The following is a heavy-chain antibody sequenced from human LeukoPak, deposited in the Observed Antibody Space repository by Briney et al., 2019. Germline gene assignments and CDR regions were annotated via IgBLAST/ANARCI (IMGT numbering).Heavy chain of an antibody. D-gene: IGHD4-23*01. CDR1: GDSISSGGYF. J-gene: IGHJ3*02. CDR2: IYHSGTT. V-gene: IGHV4-30-2*01. CDR3: ARGRRPGGAFDI. Sequence: PSETLSLTCTVSGDSISSGGYFWSWIRQPPGNGLNWIGFIYHSGTTYYNPSLKSRVTISVDTSKNQFSLKLSSVTAADTAVYYCARGRRPGGAFDIWGQGTMVTVSS.